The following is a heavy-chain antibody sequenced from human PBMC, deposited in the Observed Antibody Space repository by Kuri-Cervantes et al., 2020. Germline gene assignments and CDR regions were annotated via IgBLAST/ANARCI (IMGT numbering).Heavy chain of an antibody. CDR1: GFTFSTYG. J-gene: IGHJ6*03. D-gene: IGHD4-17*01. Sequence: GESLKISCAASGFTFSTYGMHWVRQAPGKGLEWVSSISGSGAGTSHAASVKGRLTISRDDSKNTLYLQMNSLRAEDTAVYYCAKDYGDYADYYYMDVWGRGTTVTVSS. V-gene: IGHV3-23*01. CDR3: AKDYGDYADYYYMDV. CDR2: ISGSGAGT.